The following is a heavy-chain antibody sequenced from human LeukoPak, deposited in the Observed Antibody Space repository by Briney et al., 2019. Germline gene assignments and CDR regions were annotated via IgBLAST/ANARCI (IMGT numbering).Heavy chain of an antibody. V-gene: IGHV4-59*08. D-gene: IGHD4-11*01. J-gene: IGHJ4*02. CDR2: IYYSGST. CDR3: ARSLNDYSNFFYFDY. Sequence: SETLSLTCTVSGGSISSYYWSWIRQPPGKGLERIGYIYYSGSTNYNPSLKSRVTISVDTSKNQFSLKLSSVTAADTAVYYCARSLNDYSNFFYFDYWGQGTLVTVSS. CDR1: GGSISSYY.